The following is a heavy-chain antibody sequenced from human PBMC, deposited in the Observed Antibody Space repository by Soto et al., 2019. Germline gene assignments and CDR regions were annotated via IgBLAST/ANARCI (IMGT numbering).Heavy chain of an antibody. V-gene: IGHV1-3*01. CDR2: INAANGNT. J-gene: IGHJ6*02. Sequence: ASVKVSCKASGYTFTSYAVHWVRQAPGQRLEWMGWINAANGNTIYSQKFQGRVSITRDTSASTAYMELSSLRSEDTAVYYCARHPGGRGYYYGMDVWGQGTTVTVS. CDR1: GYTFTSYA. D-gene: IGHD2-15*01. CDR3: ARHPGGRGYYYGMDV.